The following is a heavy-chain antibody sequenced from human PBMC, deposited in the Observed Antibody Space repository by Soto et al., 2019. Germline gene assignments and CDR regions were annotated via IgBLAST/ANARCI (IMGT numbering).Heavy chain of an antibody. J-gene: IGHJ6*02. CDR1: GFTFSDYY. Sequence: QVQLVESGGGLVKPGGSLRLSCAASGFTFSDYYMSWIRQAPGKGLEWVSYISSSGSTIYYADSVKGLFTISRDNAKNSLYLQMNSLRAEDTAVYYCARLDGNSYDSSGYYYYYYGMDVWGQGTTVTVSS. CDR3: ARLDGNSYDSSGYYYYYYGMDV. CDR2: ISSSGSTI. D-gene: IGHD3-22*01. V-gene: IGHV3-11*01.